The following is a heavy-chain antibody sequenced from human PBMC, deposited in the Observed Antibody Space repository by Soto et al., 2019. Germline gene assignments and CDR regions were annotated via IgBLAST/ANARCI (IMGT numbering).Heavy chain of an antibody. Sequence: GGSLRLSCAASGFTFDDYAMHWVRQAPGKGLEWVSGISWNSGSIGYADSVKGRFTISRDNAKNSLYLQMNSLRAEDTALYYCAKDNNFWSGYSIGAFDIWGQGTMVTVSS. J-gene: IGHJ3*02. D-gene: IGHD3-3*01. CDR3: AKDNNFWSGYSIGAFDI. CDR1: GFTFDDYA. CDR2: ISWNSGSI. V-gene: IGHV3-9*01.